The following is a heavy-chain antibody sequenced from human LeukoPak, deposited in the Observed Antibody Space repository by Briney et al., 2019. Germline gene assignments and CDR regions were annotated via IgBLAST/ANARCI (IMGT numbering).Heavy chain of an antibody. D-gene: IGHD3-22*01. J-gene: IGHJ4*02. CDR3: ARDNTYYYDSSGYFGPRSFDY. Sequence: SETLSLTCTVSGGSISSSSYYWGWIRQPPGKGLEWIGSIYYSGSTYYNPSLKSRVTISVDTSKNQFSLKLSSVTAADTAVYYCARDNTYYYDSSGYFGPRSFDYWGQGTLVTVSS. CDR1: GGSISSSSYY. CDR2: IYYSGST. V-gene: IGHV4-39*02.